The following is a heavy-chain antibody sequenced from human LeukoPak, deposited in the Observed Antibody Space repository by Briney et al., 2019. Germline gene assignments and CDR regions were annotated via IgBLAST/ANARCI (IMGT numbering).Heavy chain of an antibody. CDR2: IWFDGTNK. D-gene: IGHD1-26*01. V-gene: IGHV3-33*06. J-gene: IGHJ4*02. CDR3: AKERYSGSYPDMYY. Sequence: PGGSLRLSCAASGFTFSTYGMHWVRQAPGKGLEWVAVIWFDGTNKYYADSVKGRFTISRDNSENTLYLQMNSLTAEDTAVYYCAKERYSGSYPDMYYWGQGTLVTVSS. CDR1: GFTFSTYG.